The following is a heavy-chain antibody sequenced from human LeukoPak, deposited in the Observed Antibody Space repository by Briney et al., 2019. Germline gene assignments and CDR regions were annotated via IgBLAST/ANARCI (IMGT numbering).Heavy chain of an antibody. Sequence: NPSQTLSLTCTVSGGSISSGDYYWSWIRQTPGKGLEWIGYIYYSGSTYYNPSLKSRVTISVDTSKNQFSLKLSSVTAADTAVYYCAREDYYYYMDVWGKGTTVTVSS. CDR3: AREDYYYYMDV. CDR1: GGSISSGDYY. CDR2: IYYSGST. V-gene: IGHV4-30-4*08. J-gene: IGHJ6*03.